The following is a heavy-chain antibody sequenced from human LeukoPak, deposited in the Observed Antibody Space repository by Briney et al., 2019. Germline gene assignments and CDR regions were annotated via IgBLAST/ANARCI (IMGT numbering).Heavy chain of an antibody. D-gene: IGHD3-9*01. Sequence: PGGSLRLSCAASEYTVTSTYMSWVRQAPGKGLEWVTTVYSGGSTYYADSVKGRFTISRDNAKNTLFLQMYRLRAEDTAVYFCASERIGYYRILTGYNYYYYMDLWGKGTTVTISS. J-gene: IGHJ6*03. CDR1: EYTVTSTY. CDR2: VYSGGST. V-gene: IGHV3-66*01. CDR3: ASERIGYYRILTGYNYYYYMDL.